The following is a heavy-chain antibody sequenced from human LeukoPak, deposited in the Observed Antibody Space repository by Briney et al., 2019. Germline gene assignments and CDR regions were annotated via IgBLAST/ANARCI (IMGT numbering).Heavy chain of an antibody. D-gene: IGHD2-2*01. V-gene: IGHV1-69*13. CDR3: ARWDCSSTSCYSTDYYYYGMDV. Sequence: VASVKVSCKASGYTFTSYGISWVRQAPGQGLEWMGGIIPIFGTANYAQKFQGRVTITADESTSTAYMELSSLRSEDTAVYYCARWDCSSTSCYSTDYYYYGMDVWGQGTTVTVSS. CDR1: GYTFTSYG. CDR2: IIPIFGTA. J-gene: IGHJ6*02.